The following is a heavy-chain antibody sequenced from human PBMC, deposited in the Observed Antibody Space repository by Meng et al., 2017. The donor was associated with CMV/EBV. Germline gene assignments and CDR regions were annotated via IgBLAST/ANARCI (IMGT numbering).Heavy chain of an antibody. J-gene: IGHJ6*02. CDR1: GGSISSYY. V-gene: IGHV4-59*01. D-gene: IGHD5-18*01. CDR3: ARGVSYGSFYYYGMDV. Sequence: SETLSLTCTVSGGSISSYYWSWIRQPPGKGLEWIGYIYYSGSTNYNPSLKSRVTISVDTSKNQFSLKLSSVTAADTAVYYCARGVSYGSFYYYGMDVWGQRTTVTVSS. CDR2: IYYSGST.